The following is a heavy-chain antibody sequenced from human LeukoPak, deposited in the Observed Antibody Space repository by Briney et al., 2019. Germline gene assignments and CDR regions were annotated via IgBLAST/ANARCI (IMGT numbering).Heavy chain of an antibody. Sequence: GGSLRLSCAASGFTFSSYSMNWVRQAPGKGLEWVSGSGSGASTYYADSVKGRFTISRDNSQNTLYLQMNSLRAEDTAIYYCAKARAGDITAAFNYWGQGTLVTVSS. CDR1: GFTFSSYS. V-gene: IGHV3-23*01. CDR3: AKARAGDITAAFNY. D-gene: IGHD6-13*01. J-gene: IGHJ4*02. CDR2: SGSGAST.